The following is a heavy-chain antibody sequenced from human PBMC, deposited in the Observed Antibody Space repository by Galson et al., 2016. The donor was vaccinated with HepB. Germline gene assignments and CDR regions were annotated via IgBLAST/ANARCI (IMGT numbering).Heavy chain of an antibody. CDR3: AKGLYGDYSYFDD. J-gene: IGHJ4*02. CDR2: IAGSGAPT. Sequence: SLRLSCAASGFTFNIYAMRWVRQAPGKGLEWVAAIAGSGAPTNYADSVKGRLTISRDNSKNTLYLQMSSLRAEDTAVYYCAKGLYGDYSYFDDWGQGTLVTVSS. D-gene: IGHD4-17*01. CDR1: GFTFNIYA. V-gene: IGHV3-23*01.